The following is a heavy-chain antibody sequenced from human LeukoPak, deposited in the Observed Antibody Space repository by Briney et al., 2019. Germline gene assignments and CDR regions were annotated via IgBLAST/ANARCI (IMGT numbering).Heavy chain of an antibody. Sequence: GESPKISSKGSGYSFINYWIGWVRQMPGKGLEWMGIINPDDSETRYSPSFQGQVTISADTSISTAYLQWSSLKASGTAMYYCARQFGGNSEFDYWGQGTLVTVSS. CDR2: INPDDSET. J-gene: IGHJ4*02. V-gene: IGHV5-51*01. CDR3: ARQFGGNSEFDY. D-gene: IGHD4-23*01. CDR1: GYSFINYW.